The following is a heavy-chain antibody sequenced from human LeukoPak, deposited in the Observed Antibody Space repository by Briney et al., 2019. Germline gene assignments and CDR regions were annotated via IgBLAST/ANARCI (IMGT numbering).Heavy chain of an antibody. Sequence: GGSLRLSCAASGFTVSSNYMSWVRQAPGEGLEWVSVIYSGGSTYYADSVKGRFTISRHNSKNTPYLQMNSLRAEDTAVYYCAREMNRPPYYYYGMDVWGQGTTVTVSS. CDR2: IYSGGST. V-gene: IGHV3-53*04. CDR3: AREMNRPPYYYYGMDV. J-gene: IGHJ6*02. CDR1: GFTVSSNY.